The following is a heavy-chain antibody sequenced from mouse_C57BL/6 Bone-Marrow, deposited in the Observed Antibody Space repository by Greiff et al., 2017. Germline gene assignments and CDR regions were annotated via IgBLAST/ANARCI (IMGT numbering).Heavy chain of an antibody. CDR1: GYSFTGYF. Sequence: EVQLQQSGPELVKPGDSVKISCKASGYSFTGYFMNWVMQSHGKSLEWIGRINPYNGDTFYNQKFKGKATLPVDKAASTAHMELRSLTSEDSAVYYCARLSLLKDYWGQGTSVTVSS. J-gene: IGHJ4*01. D-gene: IGHD2-10*01. CDR2: INPYNGDT. V-gene: IGHV1-20*01. CDR3: ARLSLLKDY.